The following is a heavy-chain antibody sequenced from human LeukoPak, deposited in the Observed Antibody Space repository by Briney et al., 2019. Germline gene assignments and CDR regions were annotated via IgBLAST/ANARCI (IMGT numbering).Heavy chain of an antibody. V-gene: IGHV3-48*03. D-gene: IGHD1-1*01. J-gene: IGHJ4*02. CDR1: GFTFSSYE. Sequence: GESLRLSCAASGFTFSSYEMNWVRQPPGKGLEWVSYISSSGNTIYYADTVNGRFTISRDNAKHPLYLQMNSLAAEDTAVCYCARGGSYNWNDVWDYWGQGTLVTVSS. CDR3: ARGGSYNWNDVWDY. CDR2: ISSSGNTI.